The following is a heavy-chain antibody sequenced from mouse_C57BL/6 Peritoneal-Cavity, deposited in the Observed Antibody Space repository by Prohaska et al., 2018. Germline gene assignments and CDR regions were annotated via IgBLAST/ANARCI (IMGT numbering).Heavy chain of an antibody. J-gene: IGHJ2*01. V-gene: IGHV1-19*01. CDR1: VYTFTDYY. D-gene: IGHD1-1*01. Sequence: EVQLQQSGPVLVKPGASVKMSCKASVYTFTDYYMNWVKQSHGKSLEWIGVINPYNGGTSYNQKFKGKATLTVDKASSTAYMELNSLTSEDSAVYYCASYYGSSHFDYWGQGTTLTVSS. CDR2: INPYNGGT. CDR3: ASYYGSSHFDY.